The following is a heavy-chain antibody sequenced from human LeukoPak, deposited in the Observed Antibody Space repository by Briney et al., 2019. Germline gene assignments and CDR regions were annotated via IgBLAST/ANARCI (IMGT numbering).Heavy chain of an antibody. V-gene: IGHV5-51*01. D-gene: IGHD2-15*01. J-gene: IGHJ6*03. Sequence: GESLKISFKGSGYSFTSYWIGWVRQMPGKGLEWMGIIYPGDSDTGYSPSFQGQVTISADKSISTAYLQWSSLKASDTAMYYCARGPKHPEADMDVWGKGTTVTVSS. CDR3: ARGPKHPEADMDV. CDR1: GYSFTSYW. CDR2: IYPGDSDT.